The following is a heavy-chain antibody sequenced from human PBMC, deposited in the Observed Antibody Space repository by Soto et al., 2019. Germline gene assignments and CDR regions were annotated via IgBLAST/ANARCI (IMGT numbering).Heavy chain of an antibody. CDR2: IKQDGSEK. CDR1: GFTFSSYW. D-gene: IGHD3-16*01. V-gene: IGHV3-7*03. J-gene: IGHJ3*02. Sequence: GGSLRLSCAASGFTFSSYWMSWVRQAPGKGLEWVANIKQDGSEKYYVDSVKGRFTISRDNAKNSLYLQMNSLRAEDTAVYYCARDLGNGVWDAFDIWGQGTMVTVSS. CDR3: ARDLGNGVWDAFDI.